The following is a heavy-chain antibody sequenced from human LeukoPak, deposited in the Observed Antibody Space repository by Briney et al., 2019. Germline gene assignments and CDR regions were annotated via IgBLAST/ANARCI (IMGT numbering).Heavy chain of an antibody. V-gene: IGHV4-4*02. J-gene: IGHJ4*02. D-gene: IGHD3-16*01. Sequence: SGTLSLTCGVSGGSISSINWWNWVRQPPGKGLEWIGEIYHSGSTNYNLSLKSRVTISVDKSNNQFSLKMSSVTAADTAVYYCASGRVRGGLDYWGQGTLVTVSS. CDR3: ASGRVRGGLDY. CDR1: GGSISSINW. CDR2: IYHSGST.